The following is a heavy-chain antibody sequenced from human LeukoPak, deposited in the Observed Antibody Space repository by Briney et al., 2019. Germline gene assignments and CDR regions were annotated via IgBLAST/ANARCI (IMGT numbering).Heavy chain of an antibody. CDR2: ISSSGSTI. D-gene: IGHD6-19*01. J-gene: IGHJ3*02. V-gene: IGHV3-48*03. CDR3: ARVSGWYNAFDI. CDR1: GFTFSSYE. Sequence: GGSLRLSCAVSGFTFSSYEMNWVRQAPGKGLEWVSYISSSGSTIYYADSVKGRFTISRDNAKNSLYLQMNSLRAEDTAVYYCARVSGWYNAFDIWGLGTMVTVSS.